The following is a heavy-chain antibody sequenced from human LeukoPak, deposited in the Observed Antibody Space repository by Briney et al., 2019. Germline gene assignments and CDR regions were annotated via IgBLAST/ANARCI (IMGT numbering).Heavy chain of an antibody. CDR3: AKALGCSSGWYFDY. J-gene: IGHJ4*02. Sequence: GGSLRLSSAASGFTFSSYAMSWVRQAPGKGLEWVSAISGSGGSTYYADSVKGRFTISRDNSKNTLYLQMNSLRAEDTAVYYCAKALGCSSGWYFDYWGQGTLVTVSS. CDR2: ISGSGGST. CDR1: GFTFSSYA. D-gene: IGHD6-19*01. V-gene: IGHV3-23*01.